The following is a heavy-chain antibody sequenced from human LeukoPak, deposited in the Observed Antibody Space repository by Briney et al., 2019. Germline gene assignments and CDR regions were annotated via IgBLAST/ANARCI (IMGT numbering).Heavy chain of an antibody. Sequence: SETLSLTCAVYGGSFSGYYWSWIRQPPGKGLEWIGEINHSGSTNYNPSLKSRVTISVDTSKNQFSLKLSSVTAADTAVYYCARVSCSGGSCYSRFDPWGQGTLVTVSS. CDR1: GGSFSGYY. CDR3: ARVSCSGGSCYSRFDP. CDR2: INHSGST. D-gene: IGHD2-15*01. J-gene: IGHJ5*02. V-gene: IGHV4-34*01.